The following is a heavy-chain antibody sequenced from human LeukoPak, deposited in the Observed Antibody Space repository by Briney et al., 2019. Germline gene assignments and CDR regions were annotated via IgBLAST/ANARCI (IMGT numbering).Heavy chain of an antibody. V-gene: IGHV4-39*01. Sequence: PSETLSLTCTVSGGSIGSSYYYWGWIRQPPGKGLEWIGSIYDSGSTYYNPSLKSRVTISVDTSKNQFSLKLSSVTAADTAVYYCARLGAGPTYYDFWSGYSSFYFDYWGQGTLVTVSS. J-gene: IGHJ4*02. CDR1: GGSIGSSYYY. CDR2: IYDSGST. D-gene: IGHD3-3*01. CDR3: ARLGAGPTYYDFWSGYSSFYFDY.